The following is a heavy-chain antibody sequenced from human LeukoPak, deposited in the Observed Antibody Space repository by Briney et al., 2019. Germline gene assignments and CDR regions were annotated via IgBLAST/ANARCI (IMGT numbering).Heavy chain of an antibody. CDR1: GFTLSTYW. D-gene: IGHD1-26*01. J-gene: IGHJ6*03. Sequence: AGGSLRLSFAASGFTLSTYWMHWVRQAPGKGPEWVGFIKSKAYGGRTEYGASVKGRFTISRDDSKSIAYLEMNSLKTEDTAVYYCTRGYSGSYLPPYYYMDVWGKGTTVTVSS. CDR2: IKSKAYGGRT. CDR3: TRGYSGSYLPPYYYMDV. V-gene: IGHV3-49*04.